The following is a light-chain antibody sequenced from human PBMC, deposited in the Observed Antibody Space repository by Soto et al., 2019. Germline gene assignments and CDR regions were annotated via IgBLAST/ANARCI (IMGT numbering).Light chain of an antibody. V-gene: IGLV2-18*02. CDR1: SSDVGSYNR. CDR3: SSFTSTNTYV. CDR2: EVS. Sequence: QSALTQPPSVSGSPGQSVTISCPGTSSDVGSYNRVSWYQQPPGTAPKLMIYEVSNRPSGVPDRFSGSRSGNTASLTISGLQAEDEAHYYCSSFTSTNTYVLGTGTKVTVL. J-gene: IGLJ1*01.